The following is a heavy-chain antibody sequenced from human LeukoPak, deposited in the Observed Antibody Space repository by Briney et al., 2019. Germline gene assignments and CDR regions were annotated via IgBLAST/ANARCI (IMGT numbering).Heavy chain of an antibody. CDR2: ISSSSSTI. Sequence: GGSLRLSCAASGFTFSSYSMNWVRQAPGKGLEWVSYISSSSSTIYYADSVKGRFTISRDNAKNSLYLQMNSLRAEDTAVYYCARDRLHYGEYEKTFDYWGQGTLVSVSS. J-gene: IGHJ4*02. V-gene: IGHV3-48*04. D-gene: IGHD4-17*01. CDR1: GFTFSSYS. CDR3: ARDRLHYGEYEKTFDY.